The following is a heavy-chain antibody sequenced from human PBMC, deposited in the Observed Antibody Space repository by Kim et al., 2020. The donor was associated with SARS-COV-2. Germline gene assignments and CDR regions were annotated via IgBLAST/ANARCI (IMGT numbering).Heavy chain of an antibody. CDR2: IWYDGSNK. CDR1: GFTFSSYG. D-gene: IGHD7-27*01. J-gene: IGHJ4*02. Sequence: GGSLRLSCAASGFTFSSYGMHWVRQAPGKGLEWVAVIWYDGSNKYYADSVKGRFTISRDNSKNTLYLQMNSLRAEDTAVYYCAREGPEMGIDYWGQGTLVTVSS. V-gene: IGHV3-33*01. CDR3: AREGPEMGIDY.